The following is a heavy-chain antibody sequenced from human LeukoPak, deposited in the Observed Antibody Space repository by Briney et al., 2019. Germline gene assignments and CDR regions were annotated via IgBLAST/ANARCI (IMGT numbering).Heavy chain of an antibody. CDR1: GGTFSSYA. D-gene: IGHD3-16*02. J-gene: IGHJ4*02. CDR3: AKDEVHYVWGSYRASFDY. Sequence: SVKVSCKASGGTFSSYAISWVRQAPGQGLEWMGGIIPIFGTANYAQKFQGRVTITADKSTSTAYMELSSLRSEDTAVYYCAKDEVHYVWGSYRASFDYWGQGTLVTVSS. V-gene: IGHV1-69*06. CDR2: IIPIFGTA.